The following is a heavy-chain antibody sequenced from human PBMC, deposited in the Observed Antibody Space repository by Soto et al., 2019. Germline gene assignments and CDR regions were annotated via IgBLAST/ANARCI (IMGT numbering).Heavy chain of an antibody. CDR3: ARDLGLPNAY. J-gene: IGHJ4*02. CDR1: GFTFNSYW. V-gene: IGHV3-74*01. CDR2: INSDGSST. D-gene: IGHD2-15*01. Sequence: GGSLRLSCAASGFTFNSYWMHWVGQAPGKGLVWVSRINSDGSSTSYADSVKGRFTISRDNAKSALYLQMNSLRPEDTAVYYCARDLGLPNAYWGQGTLVTVSS.